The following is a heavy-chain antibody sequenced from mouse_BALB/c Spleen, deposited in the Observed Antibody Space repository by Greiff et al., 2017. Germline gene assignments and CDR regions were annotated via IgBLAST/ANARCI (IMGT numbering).Heavy chain of an antibody. CDR1: GFTFSSYG. D-gene: IGHD2-14*01. V-gene: IGHV5-6*01. J-gene: IGHJ4*01. CDR2: ISSGGSYT. Sequence: EVKLMESGGDLVKPGGSLKLSCAASGFTFSSYGMSWVRQTPDKRLEWVATISSGGSYTYYPDSVKGRFTISRDNAKNTLYLQMSSLKSEDTAMYYCARSLYYRYDGHYAMDYWGQGTSVTVSS. CDR3: ARSLYYRYDGHYAMDY.